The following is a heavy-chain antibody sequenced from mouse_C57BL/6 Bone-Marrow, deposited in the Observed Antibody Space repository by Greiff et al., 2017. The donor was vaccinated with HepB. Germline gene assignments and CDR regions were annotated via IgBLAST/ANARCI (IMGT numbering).Heavy chain of an antibody. D-gene: IGHD1-1*01. CDR1: GYSITSGYY. V-gene: IGHV3-6*01. J-gene: IGHJ2*01. CDR2: ISYDGSN. CDR3: ARGDYYGSSFDY. Sequence: ESGPGLVKPSQSLSLTCSVTGYSITSGYYWNWIRQFPGNKLEWMGYISYDGSNNYNTSLKNRISITRYTSKNQFFLKLNSVTTEDTATYYCARGDYYGSSFDYWGQGTTLTVSS.